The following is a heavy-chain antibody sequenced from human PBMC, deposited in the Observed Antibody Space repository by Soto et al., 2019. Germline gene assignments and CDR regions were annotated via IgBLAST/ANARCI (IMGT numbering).Heavy chain of an antibody. Sequence: SVKVSCKASGGTFSSYTISWVRQAPGQGLEWMGRIIPILGIANYAQKFQGRVTMTRDTSTSTVYMELSSLRSEDTAVYYCARPYYDYVWGSSPHYFDYWGQGTLVTVSS. CDR2: IIPILGIA. J-gene: IGHJ4*02. D-gene: IGHD3-16*01. CDR3: ARPYYDYVWGSSPHYFDY. CDR1: GGTFSSYT. V-gene: IGHV1-69*02.